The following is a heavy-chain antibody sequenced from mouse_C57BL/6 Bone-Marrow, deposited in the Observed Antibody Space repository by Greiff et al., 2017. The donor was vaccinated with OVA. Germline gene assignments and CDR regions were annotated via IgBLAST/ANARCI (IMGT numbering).Heavy chain of an antibody. CDR2: ISSGGSYT. CDR1: GFTFSSYG. J-gene: IGHJ1*03. Sequence: EVHLVESGGDLVKPGGSLKLSCAASGFTFSSYGMSWVRQTPDKRLEWVATISSGGSYTYYPDSVKGRFTISRDNAKNTLYLQMSSLKSEDTAMYYCARQVESGWYFDVWGTGTTVTVSS. D-gene: IGHD1-1*01. CDR3: ARQVESGWYFDV. V-gene: IGHV5-6*01.